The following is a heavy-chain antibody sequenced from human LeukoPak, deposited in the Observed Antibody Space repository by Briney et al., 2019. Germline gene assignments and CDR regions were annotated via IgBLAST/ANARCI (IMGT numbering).Heavy chain of an antibody. J-gene: IGHJ4*02. CDR1: GYTFTGYY. CDR3: ARGRDSGWYLFDY. V-gene: IGHV1-2*06. CDR2: INPNSGGT. Sequence: ASVKVSCKASGYTFTGYYMHWVRQAPGQGLEWMGRINPNSGGTNYAQKFQGRVTMTRDTSISIAYMELSRLRSDDTAVYYCARGRDSGWYLFDYWDQGTLVTVSS. D-gene: IGHD6-19*01.